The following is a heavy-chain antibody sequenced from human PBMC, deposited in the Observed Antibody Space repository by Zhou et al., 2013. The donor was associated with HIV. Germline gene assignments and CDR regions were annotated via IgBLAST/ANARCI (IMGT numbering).Heavy chain of an antibody. CDR2: INHSGSA. CDR1: GGSFSGYY. V-gene: IGHV4-34*01. Sequence: QVQLQQWGAGLLKPSETLSLTCAVYGGSFSGYYWSWIRQPPGKGLEWIGEINHSGSANYNPSLKSRVTMSVDTSKNQFSLKLSSVTAADTAVYYCATLVAARDYYYYIDVWGRGTTVTVSS. CDR3: ATLVAARDYYYYIDV. J-gene: IGHJ6*03. D-gene: IGHD6-13*01.